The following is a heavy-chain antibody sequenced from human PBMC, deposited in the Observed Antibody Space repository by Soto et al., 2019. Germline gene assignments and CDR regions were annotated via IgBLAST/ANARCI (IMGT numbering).Heavy chain of an antibody. CDR1: GFSVSNSY. J-gene: IGHJ5*02. CDR2: LYSGGTT. CDR3: VRDRGGSYWLDP. Sequence: EVQLVESGGGLVQPGGSLRISCVASGFSVSNSYMSWVRQAPGKGLEWVSILYSGGTTYYADSVKGRFTFSRDTSENTVFLQMNNLRVEDTAVYYCVRDRGGSYWLDPWGQGTLLTVSS. D-gene: IGHD2-15*01. V-gene: IGHV3-53*01.